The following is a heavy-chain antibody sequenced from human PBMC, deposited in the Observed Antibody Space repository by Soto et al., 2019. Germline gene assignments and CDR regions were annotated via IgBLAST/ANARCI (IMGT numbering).Heavy chain of an antibody. D-gene: IGHD1-1*01. Sequence: PSETLSLTCTVSGGSISSSRYYWGWIRQPPGKGLEWIGSIFYSGSTYYNPSLKSRVTISVDTSKNQFSLKLSSVTAADTAVYYCARVQFKQNENWFDPWGQGTLVT. CDR3: ARVQFKQNENWFDP. J-gene: IGHJ5*02. CDR1: GGSISSSRYY. CDR2: IFYSGST. V-gene: IGHV4-39*01.